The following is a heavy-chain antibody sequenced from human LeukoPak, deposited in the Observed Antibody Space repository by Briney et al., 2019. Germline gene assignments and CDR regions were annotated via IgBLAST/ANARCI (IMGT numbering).Heavy chain of an antibody. V-gene: IGHV1-2*02. Sequence: ASVKVSCKASGYTFTGYYMHWVRQAPGQGLEWMGWINPNSGGTNYAQKFRGRVTMTRDTSISTAYMELSRLRSDDTAVYYCAGGIVGTDYYYYGMDVWGQGTTVTVSS. CDR3: AGGIVGTDYYYYGMDV. D-gene: IGHD1-26*01. CDR2: INPNSGGT. CDR1: GYTFTGYY. J-gene: IGHJ6*02.